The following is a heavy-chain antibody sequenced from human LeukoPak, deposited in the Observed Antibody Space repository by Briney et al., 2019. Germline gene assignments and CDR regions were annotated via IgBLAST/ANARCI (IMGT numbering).Heavy chain of an antibody. CDR2: IWYDGSNK. CDR3: AGAPTSYYYFDY. CDR1: GFTFSSYG. Sequence: GGSLRLSCAASGFTFSSYGMHWVRQAPGKGLEWVAVIWYDGSNKYYADSVKGRFTISRDNSKNTLYLQMNSLRAEDTAVYYCAGAPTSYYYFDYWGQGTLVTVSS. D-gene: IGHD1-26*01. J-gene: IGHJ4*02. V-gene: IGHV3-33*01.